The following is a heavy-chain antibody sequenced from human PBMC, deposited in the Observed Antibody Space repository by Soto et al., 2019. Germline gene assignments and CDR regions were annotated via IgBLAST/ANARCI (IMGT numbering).Heavy chain of an antibody. D-gene: IGHD6-13*01. CDR2: SNGDNGTI. V-gene: IGHV1-3*01. CDR3: ARELAAPGTTFDY. Sequence: ASVKDSCKACGFAFTTYSLHWVRPAPGPRLEWMAWSNGDNGTIEYSQTVQNRVTITRDTSASTVYIELRSLRSEDTAVYYCARELAAPGTTFDYWGQGALVTVSS. CDR1: GFAFTTYS. J-gene: IGHJ4*02.